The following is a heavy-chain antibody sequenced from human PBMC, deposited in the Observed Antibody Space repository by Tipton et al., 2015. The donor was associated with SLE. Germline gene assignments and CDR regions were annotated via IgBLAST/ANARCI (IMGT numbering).Heavy chain of an antibody. Sequence: LRLTCTVSGGSISGYYWSWVRQPPGKGLEWIGYISFSGLTNYNPSVRSRVSTSMDTSKNQFSLQMSSVTAADTALYYCARHKLGFSWSYFDSWGQGTLVTVSS. CDR2: ISFSGLT. CDR1: GGSISGYY. J-gene: IGHJ4*02. CDR3: ARHKLGFSWSYFDS. V-gene: IGHV4-59*08. D-gene: IGHD3-3*01.